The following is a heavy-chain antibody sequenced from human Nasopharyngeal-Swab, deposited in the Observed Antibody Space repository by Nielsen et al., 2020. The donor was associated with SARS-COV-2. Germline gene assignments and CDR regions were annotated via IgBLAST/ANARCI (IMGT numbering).Heavy chain of an antibody. CDR1: GFTFSSYA. CDR2: FSGSGGST. CDR3: AKTDYCSGGSCYASGMDV. J-gene: IGHJ6*02. D-gene: IGHD2-15*01. V-gene: IGHV3-23*01. Sequence: GGPLRLSCAASGFTFSSYAMSWVRQAPGRGLEWVSSFSGSGGSTYYADSVKGRFTISRDNSKNTLYLQINSLRAEDTAVYYCAKTDYCSGGSCYASGMDVWGQGTTVSVSS.